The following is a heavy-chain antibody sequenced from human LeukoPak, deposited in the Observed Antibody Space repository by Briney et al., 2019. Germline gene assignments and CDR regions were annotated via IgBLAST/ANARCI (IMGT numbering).Heavy chain of an antibody. CDR2: FNGGGNT. Sequence: GGSLRLSCAASGFTFTTYGMTWVRQAPGKGLEWVSTFNGGGNTYYTDSVKGRFTISRDNSKNTLYLQMNSLRADDTAVYYCAKQSNSDSSTYDYWGQGTLVTVSS. J-gene: IGHJ4*02. CDR3: AKQSNSDSSTYDY. CDR1: GFTFTTYG. D-gene: IGHD2/OR15-2a*01. V-gene: IGHV3-23*01.